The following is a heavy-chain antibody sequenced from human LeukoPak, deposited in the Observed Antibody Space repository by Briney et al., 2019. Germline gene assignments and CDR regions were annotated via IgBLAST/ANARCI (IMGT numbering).Heavy chain of an antibody. CDR1: GYTFTSYD. V-gene: IGHV1-8*01. CDR3: ARMVGAMTPFDY. CDR2: MNPNSGNT. Sequence: ASVKVSCKASGYTFTSYDINCVRHATGQGLEWMGWMNPNSGNTGYAQKFQGRVTMTRNTSISTAYMELSSLRSEDTAVYYCARMVGAMTPFDYWGQGTLVTVSS. D-gene: IGHD1-26*01. J-gene: IGHJ4*02.